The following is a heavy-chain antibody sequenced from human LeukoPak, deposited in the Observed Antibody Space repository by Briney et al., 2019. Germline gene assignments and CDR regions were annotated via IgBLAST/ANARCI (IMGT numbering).Heavy chain of an antibody. CDR1: GFTFSSYA. V-gene: IGHV3-30*04. Sequence: GGSLRLSCAASGFTFSSYAMHWVRQAPGKGLEWVAVISYDGSNKYYADSVKGRFTISRDNSKNTLYLQMNSLRAEDTAVYYCARSGGSGSYFRRFYYYYMDVWGKGTTVTVSS. CDR2: ISYDGSNK. D-gene: IGHD3-10*01. CDR3: ARSGGSGSYFRRFYYYYMDV. J-gene: IGHJ6*03.